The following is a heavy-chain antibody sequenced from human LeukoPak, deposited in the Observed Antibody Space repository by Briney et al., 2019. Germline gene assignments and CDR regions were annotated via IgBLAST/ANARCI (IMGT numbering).Heavy chain of an antibody. D-gene: IGHD5-24*01. Sequence: PGGSLRLSCAASGFTFSSYSMNWVRQAPGKGLEWMALIRYDRNNEYYADSVKGRFTVSGDNSKNTLYLQMNSLGPEDTAIYYCAKARGDGYNDAFDMWGQGTMVTVSS. CDR3: AKARGDGYNDAFDM. J-gene: IGHJ3*02. V-gene: IGHV3-30*02. CDR2: IRYDRNNE. CDR1: GFTFSSYS.